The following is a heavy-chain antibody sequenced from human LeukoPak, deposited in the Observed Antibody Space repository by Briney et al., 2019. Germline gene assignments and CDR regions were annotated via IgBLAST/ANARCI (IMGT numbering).Heavy chain of an antibody. J-gene: IGHJ4*02. CDR3: ARGGSGYSYGIDY. CDR2: FDPGDGET. Sequence: ASVKVSCKVSGYTLTELSMHWVRQAPGKGLEWMGGFDPGDGETIYAQKFQGRVTMTTDTSTSTAYMELRSLRSDDTAVYYCARGGSGYSYGIDYWGQGTLVTVSS. D-gene: IGHD5-18*01. V-gene: IGHV1-24*01. CDR1: GYTLTELS.